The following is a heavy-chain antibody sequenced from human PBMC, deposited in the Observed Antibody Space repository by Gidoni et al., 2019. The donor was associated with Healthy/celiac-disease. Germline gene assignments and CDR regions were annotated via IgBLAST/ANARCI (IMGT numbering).Heavy chain of an antibody. CDR1: GFTFSSYG. CDR3: ARKGGNSDFDY. J-gene: IGHJ4*02. D-gene: IGHD2-21*02. Sequence: QVQLVESGGGVVQPGRSLRLSCAASGFTFSSYGMHWVRQAPGKGLEWVAVIWYDGSNKYYADSVKGRFTISRDNSKNTLYLQMNSLRAEDTAVYYCARKGGNSDFDYWGQGTLVTVSS. CDR2: IWYDGSNK. V-gene: IGHV3-33*01.